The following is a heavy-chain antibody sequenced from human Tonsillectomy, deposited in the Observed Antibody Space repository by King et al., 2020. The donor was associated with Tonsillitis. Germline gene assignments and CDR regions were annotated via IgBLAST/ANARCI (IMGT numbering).Heavy chain of an antibody. V-gene: IGHV1-18*01. CDR2: FDAYNGNS. CDR1: GFTFSKYG. Sequence: QLVQSGVEVKKPGASVKVSCKASGFTFSKYGFSWVRQAPGQGLEWMGWFDAYNGNSDYAQNLQGRVTMTTDTSTSTAYMELRSLRSDDTAVYYCARGSAGDYWGQGTLVIVSS. J-gene: IGHJ4*02. CDR3: ARGSAGDY.